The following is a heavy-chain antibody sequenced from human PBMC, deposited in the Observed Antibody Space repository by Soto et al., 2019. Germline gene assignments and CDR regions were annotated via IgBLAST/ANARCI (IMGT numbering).Heavy chain of an antibody. CDR3: ARDGESGYGGWAFNWFDP. CDR2: IWYDGSNK. J-gene: IGHJ5*02. V-gene: IGHV3-33*01. D-gene: IGHD5-12*01. Sequence: QVQLVESGGGVVQPGRSLRLSCAASGFTFSSYGMHWVRQAPGKGLEWVAVIWYDGSNKYYADSVKGRFTISRDNSKNTLYLQMNSMRAEDTAVYYGARDGESGYGGWAFNWFDPWGQGTLVTVSS. CDR1: GFTFSSYG.